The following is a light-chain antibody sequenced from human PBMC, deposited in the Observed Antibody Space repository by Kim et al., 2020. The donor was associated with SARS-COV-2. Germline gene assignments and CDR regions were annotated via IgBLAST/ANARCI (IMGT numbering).Light chain of an antibody. Sequence: QSITISCTGSSDDFTDSTFVSWYQHHPGKAPKLIIFDVDKRPSGVSSRFSGSKSGNTASLAISGLQPEDEADYYCRSHTSDIVYYVFGPGTKVTVL. J-gene: IGLJ1*01. CDR3: RSHTSDIVYYV. V-gene: IGLV2-14*03. CDR1: SDDFTDSTF. CDR2: DVD.